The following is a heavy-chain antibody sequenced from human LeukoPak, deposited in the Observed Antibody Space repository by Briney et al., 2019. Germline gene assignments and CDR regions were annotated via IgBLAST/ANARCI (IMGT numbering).Heavy chain of an antibody. J-gene: IGHJ4*02. D-gene: IGHD3-9*01. Sequence: ASVKVSCKASGDTFTGYYMHWVRQAPGQGLEWMGWINANSGDTNYAQKFQGRVTMTRDTSISTAYMELSRLRSDDTAVYYCARPYDILTGYSYFDYWGQGTLVTVSS. CDR3: ARPYDILTGYSYFDY. V-gene: IGHV1-2*02. CDR2: INANSGDT. CDR1: GDTFTGYY.